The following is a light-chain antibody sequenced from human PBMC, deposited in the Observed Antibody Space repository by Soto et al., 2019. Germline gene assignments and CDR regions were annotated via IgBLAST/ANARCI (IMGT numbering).Light chain of an antibody. CDR3: EHYGSSLFT. CDR1: QSFSSSY. J-gene: IGKJ3*01. CDR2: GAS. V-gene: IGKV3-20*01. Sequence: EIVLTQSPGTLSLSPGERATLSCRASQSFSSSYLAWYQQKPGQAPRLLIYGASSMATGIPARFSGSGSGTDFTLTISSLEPEACAVYYCEHYGSSLFTFGTGTKVDVK.